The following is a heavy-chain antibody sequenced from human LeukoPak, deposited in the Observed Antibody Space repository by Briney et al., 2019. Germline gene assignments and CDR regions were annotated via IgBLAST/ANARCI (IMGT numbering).Heavy chain of an antibody. D-gene: IGHD3-16*01. CDR1: NGSFSGYY. V-gene: IGHV4-34*01. J-gene: IGHJ4*02. CDR2: SNQSGST. CDR3: ATSSGRYVGLYDY. Sequence: SETLSLTCAVYNGSFSGYYWSWIRQPPGKGLEWIGESNQSGSTSYNPSLKSRVTISVDTSKDQFSLRLTSMTAADTAVYYCATSSGRYVGLYDYWGQGTLVTVSS.